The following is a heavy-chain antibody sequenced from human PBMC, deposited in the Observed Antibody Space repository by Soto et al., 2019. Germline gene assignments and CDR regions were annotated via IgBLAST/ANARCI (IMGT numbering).Heavy chain of an antibody. Sequence: ASVKVSCKASGYTFTSYYMHWVRQAPGQRLEWMGWINVGYGNTKSSQKFQDRVTISRDTSASTAYMELTSLRSEDTAVYYCARDTGDGTFDFWGQGTLVTVSS. CDR3: ARDTGDGTFDF. CDR2: INVGYGNT. J-gene: IGHJ4*02. D-gene: IGHD7-27*01. CDR1: GYTFTSYY. V-gene: IGHV1-3*01.